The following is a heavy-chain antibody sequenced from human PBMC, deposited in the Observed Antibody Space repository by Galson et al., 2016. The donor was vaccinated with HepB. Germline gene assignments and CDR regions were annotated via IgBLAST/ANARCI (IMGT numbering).Heavy chain of an antibody. CDR1: GFTFRNYA. CDR2: IDGPTPNT. CDR3: TTWLSHHFDY. J-gene: IGHJ4*02. V-gene: IGHV3-23*01. Sequence: SLRLSCAASGFTFRNYALSWVRRAPGKGLEWVSHIDGPTPNTHYADSVRGRFSIYRDNSRDNLYLQMDSLTAEDPAIYYCTTWLSHHFDYWGQGTRVTVSS. D-gene: IGHD6-19*01.